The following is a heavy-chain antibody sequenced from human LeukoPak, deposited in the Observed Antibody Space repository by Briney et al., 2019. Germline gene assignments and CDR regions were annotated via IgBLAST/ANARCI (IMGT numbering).Heavy chain of an antibody. D-gene: IGHD3-22*01. CDR2: ISGSGDNT. Sequence: GGSLRLSCAASGFAFRDYAMSWVRQAPGKGLEWVSGISGSGDNTYYADSVKGRFTISRDNSKNTLYVQVNSLGTEDTAAYYCAKGSYYDSSGSFYFGYWGQGTLVTVSS. J-gene: IGHJ4*02. V-gene: IGHV3-23*01. CDR1: GFAFRDYA. CDR3: AKGSYYDSSGSFYFGY.